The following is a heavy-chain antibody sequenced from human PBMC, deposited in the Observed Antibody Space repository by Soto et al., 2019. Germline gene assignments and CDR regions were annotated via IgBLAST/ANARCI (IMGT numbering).Heavy chain of an antibody. Sequence: PSETLSLTCTVSGGSISSGGYYWSWIRQHPGKGLEWIGYIYYSGSTYYNPSLKSRVTISVDTSKNQFSLKLSSVTAADTAVYYCAVSGRNSHDAFDIWGQGTMVTVSS. CDR3: AVSGRNSHDAFDI. J-gene: IGHJ3*02. CDR2: IYYSGST. CDR1: GGSISSGGYY. V-gene: IGHV4-31*03. D-gene: IGHD3-10*01.